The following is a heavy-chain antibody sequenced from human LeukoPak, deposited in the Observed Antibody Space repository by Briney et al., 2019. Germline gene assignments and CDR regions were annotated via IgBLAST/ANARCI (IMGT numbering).Heavy chain of an antibody. Sequence: PGGSLRLSCAASGSTFSSYSMNWVRQAPGKGLEWVSSISSSSSYIYYADSVKGRFTISRDNAKNSLYLQMNSLRAEDTAVYYCARSIVGATRLGAFDIWGQGTMVTVPS. D-gene: IGHD1-26*01. CDR2: ISSSSSYI. CDR3: ARSIVGATRLGAFDI. CDR1: GSTFSSYS. V-gene: IGHV3-21*01. J-gene: IGHJ3*02.